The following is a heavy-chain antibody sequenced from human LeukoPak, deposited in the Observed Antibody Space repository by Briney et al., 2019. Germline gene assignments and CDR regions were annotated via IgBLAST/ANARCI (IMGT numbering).Heavy chain of an antibody. CDR3: ARTVDSQFYYYGMDV. CDR1: GFTFSNAW. Sequence: GGSLRLSCAASGFTFSNAWMSWVRQAPGKGLEWVGRIKSKTDGGTTDHAAPVKGRFTISRDDSKNTLYLQMNSLRAEDTAVYYCARTVDSQFYYYGMDVWGQGTTVTVSS. V-gene: IGHV3-15*01. J-gene: IGHJ6*02. CDR2: IKSKTDGGTT. D-gene: IGHD1-1*01.